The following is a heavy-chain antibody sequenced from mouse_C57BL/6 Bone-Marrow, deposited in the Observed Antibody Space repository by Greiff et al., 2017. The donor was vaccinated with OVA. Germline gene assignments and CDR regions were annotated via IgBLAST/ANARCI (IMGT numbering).Heavy chain of an antibody. Sequence: VQLQQSGAELVKPGASVKISCKASGYAFSSYWMNWVKQRPGKGLEWIGQIYPGDGDTNYNGKFKGKATLTADKSSSTAYMQLSSLPSEDSAVYFCARRKFDGYFDYWGQGTTLTVSS. CDR3: ARRKFDGYFDY. D-gene: IGHD2-3*01. CDR2: IYPGDGDT. CDR1: GYAFSSYW. J-gene: IGHJ2*01. V-gene: IGHV1-80*01.